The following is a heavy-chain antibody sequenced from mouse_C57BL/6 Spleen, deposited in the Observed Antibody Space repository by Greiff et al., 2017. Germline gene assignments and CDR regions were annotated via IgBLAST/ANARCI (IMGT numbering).Heavy chain of an antibody. D-gene: IGHD2-4*01. Sequence: EVMLVESGGGLVKPGGSLKLSCAASGFTFSDYGMHWVRQAPEKGLEWVAYISSGSSTIYYADTVKGRFTISRDNAKNTLFLQMTSLRSEDTAMYYCAQVVIYDCYYAMDYWGQGTSVTVSS. CDR1: GFTFSDYG. J-gene: IGHJ4*01. CDR2: ISSGSSTI. CDR3: AQVVIYDCYYAMDY. V-gene: IGHV5-17*01.